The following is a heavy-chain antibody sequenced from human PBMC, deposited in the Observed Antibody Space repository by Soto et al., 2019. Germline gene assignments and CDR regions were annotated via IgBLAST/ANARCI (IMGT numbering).Heavy chain of an antibody. J-gene: IGHJ4*02. CDR3: AKNFPYQLPFPYYFDY. CDR1: GFTFSSYA. CDR2: ISGSGGST. D-gene: IGHD2-2*01. Sequence: EVQLLESGGGLVQPGGSLRLSCAASGFTFSSYAMSWVRQAPGKGLEWVSAISGSGGSTYYADSVKGRFTISRDNSKNTLYLQMNSLRAEDTAVYYCAKNFPYQLPFPYYFDYWGQGTLVTVSS. V-gene: IGHV3-23*01.